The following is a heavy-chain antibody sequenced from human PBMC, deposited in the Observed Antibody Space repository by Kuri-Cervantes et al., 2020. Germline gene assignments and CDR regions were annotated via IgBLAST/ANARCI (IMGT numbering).Heavy chain of an antibody. D-gene: IGHD3-10*01. V-gene: IGHV3-23*01. J-gene: IGHJ4*02. CDR3: AKEASYYGSGSYPDY. CDR2: ISGSGGST. Sequence: GESLKISCAASGFTFSIYAMSWVRQAPGKGLEWVSGISGSGGSTYYADSVKGRFTISRDNSKNTLYLQMNSLRAEDTAVYYCAKEASYYGSGSYPDYWGQGTLVTVSS. CDR1: GFTFSIYA.